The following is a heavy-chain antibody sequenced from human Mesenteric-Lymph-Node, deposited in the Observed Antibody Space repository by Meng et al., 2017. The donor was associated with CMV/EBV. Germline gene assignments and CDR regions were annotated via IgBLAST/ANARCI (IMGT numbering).Heavy chain of an antibody. D-gene: IGHD3-10*01. V-gene: IGHV3-23*01. CDR3: AKDLVHITMVRGVITQPDY. CDR1: FSNYA. J-gene: IGHJ4*02. CDR2: ISGSGDST. Sequence: FSNYAMSWVRQAPGKGLEWVSAISGSGDSTYYADSVKGRFTISRDNSKNTLYLQMNSLRAEDTAVYYCAKDLVHITMVRGVITQPDYWGQGTLVTVSS.